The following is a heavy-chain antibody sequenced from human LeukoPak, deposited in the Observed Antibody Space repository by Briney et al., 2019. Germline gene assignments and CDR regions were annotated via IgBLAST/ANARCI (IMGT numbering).Heavy chain of an antibody. J-gene: IGHJ4*02. Sequence: ASVKVSCKASGYTFISYAMHWVRQAPGQRLEWMGWINAGNGNTKYSQKFQDRVTITRDTSASIDYMELSSLRSEDTAVYYCARAMIRGATIDFWGQGTLVTVSS. D-gene: IGHD3-10*01. CDR2: INAGNGNT. V-gene: IGHV1-3*01. CDR1: GYTFISYA. CDR3: ARAMIRGATIDF.